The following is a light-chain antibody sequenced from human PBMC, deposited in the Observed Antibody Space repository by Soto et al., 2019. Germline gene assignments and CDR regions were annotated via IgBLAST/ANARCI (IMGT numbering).Light chain of an antibody. V-gene: IGKV1-39*01. CDR1: QSIGGY. Sequence: DIQMTQSPSSLSASVGERVTVSCRASQSIGGYLNWYQQKPGKAPKLLMHAASTLQSGVPSRFSGSGSGTEYTLTISSLQPEDFAAYCCQQSNSHPFTFGPGTQVEIK. J-gene: IGKJ3*01. CDR3: QQSNSHPFT. CDR2: AAS.